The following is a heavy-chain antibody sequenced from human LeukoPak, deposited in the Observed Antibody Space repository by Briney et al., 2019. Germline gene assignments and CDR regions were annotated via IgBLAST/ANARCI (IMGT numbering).Heavy chain of an antibody. V-gene: IGHV3-15*07. CDR1: GFTFSNAW. CDR2: IKSKTDGGTT. D-gene: IGHD6-13*01. Sequence: GGSLRLSCAASGFTFSNAWMNWVRQAPGKGLEWVGRIKSKTDGGTTDYAAPVKGRFTISRDDSKNTLYLQMNSLRAEDTAVYYCAKNHQWGQQLVYFDYWGQGSLVTVSS. CDR3: AKNHQWGQQLVYFDY. J-gene: IGHJ4*02.